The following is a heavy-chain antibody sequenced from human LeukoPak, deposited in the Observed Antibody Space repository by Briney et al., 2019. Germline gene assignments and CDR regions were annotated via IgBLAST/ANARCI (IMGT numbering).Heavy chain of an antibody. CDR1: GGSFSGYY. CDR3: ARGIGYCSSTSCLNWFDP. Sequence: SETLSLTCAVYGGSFSGYYWSWIRQPPGKGLEWIGEINHSGSTNYNPSLKSRVTISVDTSKNQFSLKLSSVTAADTAVYYCARGIGYCSSTSCLNWFDPWGQGTLVTVSS. D-gene: IGHD2-2*01. V-gene: IGHV4-34*01. CDR2: INHSGST. J-gene: IGHJ5*02.